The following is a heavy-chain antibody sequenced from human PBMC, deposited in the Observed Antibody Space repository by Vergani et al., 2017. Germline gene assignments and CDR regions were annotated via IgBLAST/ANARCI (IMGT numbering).Heavy chain of an antibody. J-gene: IGHJ3*01. V-gene: IGHV5-51*01. CDR3: ARQSTFCGGDCFSVAVED. CDR1: GYTFTKDW. D-gene: IGHD2-21*02. Sequence: EVRLVQSGAVVKKSGESLKISCQASGYTFTKDWIGWVRQLPGEGFEWMGVIYPDDSVAKYSPSSQGRVTLSVDLSISTAYLHWKSLEASDSAMYYCARQSTFCGGDCFSVAVEDWGQGTMVTVSS. CDR2: IYPDDSVA.